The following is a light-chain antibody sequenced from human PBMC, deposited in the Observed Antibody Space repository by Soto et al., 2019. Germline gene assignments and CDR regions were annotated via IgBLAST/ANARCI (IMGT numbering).Light chain of an antibody. CDR3: LLMYGAAWV. V-gene: IGLV7-43*01. J-gene: IGLJ3*02. Sequence: QAVVTQEPSLTVSPGGTVTLTCAPSTGAVTSGYYPNWFQQKPGQAPRALIYTTNNKHSWTPARFSGSLLGGKAALTLSGVQHEDEAEYYCLLMYGAAWVFGGGTKVTVL. CDR2: TTN. CDR1: TGAVTSGYY.